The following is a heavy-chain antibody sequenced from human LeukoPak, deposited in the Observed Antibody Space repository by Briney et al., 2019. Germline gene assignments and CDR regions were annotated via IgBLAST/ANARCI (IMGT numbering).Heavy chain of an antibody. D-gene: IGHD6-19*01. CDR1: GGSISSYY. J-gene: IGHJ4*02. Sequence: PSETLSLTCTVSGGSISSYYWSWIRQPPGKGLEWIGYIYYSGSTNYNPSLKSRVTISVDTSKNQFSLKLSSVTAADTAVYYCARHDSSAWYGGEDHWGQGTLVTVSS. CDR2: IYYSGST. CDR3: ARHDSSAWYGGEDH. V-gene: IGHV4-59*08.